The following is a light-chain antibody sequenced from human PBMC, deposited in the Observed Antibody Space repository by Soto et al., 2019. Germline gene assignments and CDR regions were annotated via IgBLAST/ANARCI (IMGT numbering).Light chain of an antibody. CDR1: SSDVGTYNH. CDR3: SSYTTSNAAV. CDR2: DVS. Sequence: QSVLTQPASVSGSPGQSVTISCTGTSSDVGTYNHVSWYQQHPGKAPKLMIYDVSNRPSGVSNRFSGYKSGNTASLTISGRHAEDEADYYCSSYTTSNAAVFGGGTQLTVL. V-gene: IGLV2-14*03. J-gene: IGLJ7*01.